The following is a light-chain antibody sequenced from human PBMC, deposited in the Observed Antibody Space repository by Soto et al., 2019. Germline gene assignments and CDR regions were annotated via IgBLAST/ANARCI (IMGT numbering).Light chain of an antibody. V-gene: IGKV3-11*01. Sequence: IGLTQYPANMSLSPGERATLSCRARQTVGSYLAWYQQKPGQAPRLLTYNASNRATGIPARFGGSGSGTDFTLTISSLETEDFAVYYCQQPGNWPLTFGEGTKVDIK. J-gene: IGKJ4*01. CDR3: QQPGNWPLT. CDR1: QTVGSY. CDR2: NAS.